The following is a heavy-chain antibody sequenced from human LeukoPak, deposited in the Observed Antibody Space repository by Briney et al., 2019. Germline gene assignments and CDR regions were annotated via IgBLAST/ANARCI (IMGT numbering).Heavy chain of an antibody. D-gene: IGHD6-13*01. V-gene: IGHV4-59*12. Sequence: SETLSLTCTVSGGSISSYYWSWIRQPPGKGLEWIGYIYYSGSTNYNPSLKSRVTISVDTSKNQFSLKLSSVTAADTAVYYCATSSSWYGSDAFDIWGQGTMVTVSS. CDR3: ATSSSWYGSDAFDI. CDR2: IYYSGST. J-gene: IGHJ3*02. CDR1: GGSISSYY.